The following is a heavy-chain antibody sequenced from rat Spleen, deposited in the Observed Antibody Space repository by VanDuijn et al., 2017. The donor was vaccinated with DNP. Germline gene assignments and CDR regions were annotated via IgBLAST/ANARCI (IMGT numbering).Heavy chain of an antibody. CDR2: INYDGGST. J-gene: IGHJ2*01. CDR1: GFTFSDYY. Sequence: EVQLVESGGNLVQPGRSLKLSCAASGFTFSDYYMAWVRQAPTKGLEWVASINYDGGSTYYRDSVKGRFTISRDNAKSSLYLQMDSLRSEDTATYYCTRCNSGYYFDYWGQGVMVTVSS. CDR3: TRCNSGYYFDY. D-gene: IGHD4-4*01. V-gene: IGHV5-20*01.